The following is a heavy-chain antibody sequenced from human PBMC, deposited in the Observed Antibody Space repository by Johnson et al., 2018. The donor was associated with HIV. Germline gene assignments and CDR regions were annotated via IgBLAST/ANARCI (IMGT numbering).Heavy chain of an antibody. CDR1: GFTFSSYA. D-gene: IGHD2-15*01. CDR2: ISYDGSEK. Sequence: QVQLVESGGGVVQPGRSLRLSCAASGFTFSSYAMHWVRQATGKGLEWVAVISYDGSEKYYVDSVKGRFTISRDNAKNSLYLQMNSLRAEDTAVYYCARDPDVTPGAFDIWGQGTMVTVSS. V-gene: IGHV3-30*04. CDR3: ARDPDVTPGAFDI. J-gene: IGHJ3*02.